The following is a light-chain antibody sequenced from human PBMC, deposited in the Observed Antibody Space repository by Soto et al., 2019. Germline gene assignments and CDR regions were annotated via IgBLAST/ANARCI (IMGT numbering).Light chain of an antibody. Sequence: EVVLAQTPALLSSSPGERVTLSCGASQSVDSTSMAWYQHKPGLAPRLLVYGASRRATGIPDRFSGSGSGTAFTLTISRLEPEDFAVYYCHHYGRSLSYSFGQGTKVEIK. CDR1: QSVDSTS. J-gene: IGKJ2*03. CDR2: GAS. CDR3: HHYGRSLSYS. V-gene: IGKV3D-20*01.